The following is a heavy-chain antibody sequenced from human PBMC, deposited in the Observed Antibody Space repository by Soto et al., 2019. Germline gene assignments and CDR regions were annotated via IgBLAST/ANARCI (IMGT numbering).Heavy chain of an antibody. V-gene: IGHV3-23*01. D-gene: IGHD1-26*01. CDR1: GFTSGT. Sequence: PGGSLRLSCAVSGFTSGTTWVRQTPGRGLEWVSGISASSGKIFYADSVRGRFTISKDNSKNTLYLQMDSLRDDDTAIYFCTQWDGYADVWGQGTTVTVSS. CDR2: ISASSGKI. J-gene: IGHJ6*02. CDR3: TQWDGYADV.